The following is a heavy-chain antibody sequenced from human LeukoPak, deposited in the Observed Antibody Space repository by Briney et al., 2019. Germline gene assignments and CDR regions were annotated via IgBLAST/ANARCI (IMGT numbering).Heavy chain of an antibody. Sequence: PSETLSLTCAVYGGSFSGYYWSWIRQPPGKGLEWIGEINHSGSTNYNPSFKSRVTISVDTSKNQFSLKLSSVTAADTAVYYCARGDTAMVYFDYWGQGTLVTVSS. CDR2: INHSGST. CDR3: ARGDTAMVYFDY. CDR1: GGSFSGYY. J-gene: IGHJ4*02. D-gene: IGHD5-18*01. V-gene: IGHV4-34*01.